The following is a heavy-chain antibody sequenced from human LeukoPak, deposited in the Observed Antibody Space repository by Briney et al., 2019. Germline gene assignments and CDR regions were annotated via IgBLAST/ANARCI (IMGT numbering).Heavy chain of an antibody. V-gene: IGHV1-46*01. CDR1: GYTFTSYY. J-gene: IGHJ4*02. D-gene: IGHD2-15*01. CDR3: AREYCSGGSCYSSFDY. Sequence: ASVKVSCKASGYTFTSYYMHWVRQAPGQGLEWMGIINPSGGSTSYAQKFQGRVTMTGDTSTSTVYMELSSLRSEDTAVYYCAREYCSGGSCYSSFDYWGQGTLVTVSS. CDR2: INPSGGST.